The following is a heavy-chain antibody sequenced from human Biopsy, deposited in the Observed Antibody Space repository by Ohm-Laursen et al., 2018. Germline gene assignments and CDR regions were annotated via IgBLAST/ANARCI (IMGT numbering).Heavy chain of an antibody. D-gene: IGHD2-15*01. CDR2: INPHSGTT. Sequence: SVKVSCKSSGYTFTGQYLHWVRQVPGQGLEWMGWINPHSGTTKFAQDFQGRVTMTRDTSITTAYMELRRLRFDDTAVYYCAKGQDLRGGAEYFQHWGQGALVTVSS. CDR3: AKGQDLRGGAEYFQH. J-gene: IGHJ1*01. V-gene: IGHV1-2*02. CDR1: GYTFTGQY.